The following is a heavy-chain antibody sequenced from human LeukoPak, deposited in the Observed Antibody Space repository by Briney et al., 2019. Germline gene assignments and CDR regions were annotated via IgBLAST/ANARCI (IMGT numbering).Heavy chain of an antibody. CDR3: ARSYYYDSSGYLDNAFDI. CDR2: IIPILHTA. V-gene: IGHV1-69*13. J-gene: IGHJ3*02. Sequence: SVKVSCKASGGTFSSYAISWVRQAPGQGLEWMGGIIPILHTANYAQNFQGRVTITADEATSTAYMELSSLRSEDTAVYYCARSYYYDSSGYLDNAFDIWGQGTMVTDSS. D-gene: IGHD3-22*01. CDR1: GGTFSSYA.